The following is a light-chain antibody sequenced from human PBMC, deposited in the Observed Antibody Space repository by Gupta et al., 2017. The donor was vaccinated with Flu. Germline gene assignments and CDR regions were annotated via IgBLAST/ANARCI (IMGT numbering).Light chain of an antibody. V-gene: IGLV7-46*01. CDR3: LRATSGARRV. CDR2: DTS. Sequence: QPVLTQAPSLTVSPGGTVTLTCGSSTGAVTSGNYPYWFQQKPGQSPRTLIYDTSNKHARTAARFSGSVRGSTAALTLSGAEGEEAAEYYYLRATSGARRVFGGGTKLTVL. CDR1: TGAVTSGNY. J-gene: IGLJ3*02.